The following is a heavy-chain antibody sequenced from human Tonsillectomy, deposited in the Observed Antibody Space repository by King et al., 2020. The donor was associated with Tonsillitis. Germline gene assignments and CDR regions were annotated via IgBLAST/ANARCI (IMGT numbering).Heavy chain of an antibody. J-gene: IGHJ6*02. CDR2: IYYSGST. V-gene: IGHV4-59*01. CDR1: GGSISSYY. D-gene: IGHD6-13*01. CDR3: ARGEAAASGYSYYYGMDV. Sequence: VQLQESGPGLVKPSETLSLTCTVSGGSISSYYWSWIRQPPGKGLEWIGYIYYSGSTNYNPSLKSRVTISVDSSKNQFSLKLSSVTAADTAVYYCARGEAAASGYSYYYGMDVWGQGXTVTVSS.